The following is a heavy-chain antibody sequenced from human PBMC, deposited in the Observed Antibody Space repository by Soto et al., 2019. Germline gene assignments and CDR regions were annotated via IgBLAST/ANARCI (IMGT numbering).Heavy chain of an antibody. CDR3: ARVSGSGWYWWGY. V-gene: IGHV1-18*01. CDR1: GYTFTNYG. Sequence: QVQLVQSGAEVKKPGASVKVSCKASGYTFTNYGISWVRQAHGQGLEGMGWIKTYNGNTNNAQKLQGRVTMTTDTSTSTAYMELRSLRSNDTAVYYCARVSGSGWYWWGYWGQGTLVTVSS. CDR2: IKTYNGNT. J-gene: IGHJ4*02. D-gene: IGHD6-19*01.